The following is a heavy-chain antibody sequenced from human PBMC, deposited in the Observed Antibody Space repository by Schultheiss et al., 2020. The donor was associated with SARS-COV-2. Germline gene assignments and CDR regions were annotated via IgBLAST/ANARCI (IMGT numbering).Heavy chain of an antibody. J-gene: IGHJ3*02. V-gene: IGHV3-21*04. CDR1: GFTFSSYA. D-gene: IGHD5-18*01. CDR2: ISSSSSYI. CDR3: ARDRGGNTAMALGMAFDI. Sequence: GGSLRLSCAASGFTFSSYAMSWVRQAPGKGLEWVSSISSSSSYIYYADSVKGRFTISRDNAKNSLYLQMNSLRAEDTAVYYCARDRGGNTAMALGMAFDIWGQGTMVTVSS.